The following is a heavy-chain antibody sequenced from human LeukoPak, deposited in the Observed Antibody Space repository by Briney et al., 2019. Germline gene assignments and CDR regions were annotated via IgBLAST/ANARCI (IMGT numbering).Heavy chain of an antibody. Sequence: PSETLSLTCAVYGGSFSGYYWSRIRQPPGKGLEWIGEINHSGSTNYNPSLKSRVTISVDTSKNQFSLKLSSVTAADTAVYYCARGRPPIYCSGGSCPRYYYYYMDVWGKGTTVTVSS. CDR3: ARGRPPIYCSGGSCPRYYYYYMDV. CDR1: GGSFSGYY. D-gene: IGHD2-15*01. CDR2: INHSGST. J-gene: IGHJ6*03. V-gene: IGHV4-34*01.